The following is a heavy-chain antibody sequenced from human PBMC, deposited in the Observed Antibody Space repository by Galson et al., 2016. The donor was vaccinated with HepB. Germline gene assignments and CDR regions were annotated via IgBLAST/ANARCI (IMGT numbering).Heavy chain of an antibody. J-gene: IGHJ4*02. CDR2: INGDGSST. CDR1: GFTFSSYW. Sequence: SLRLSCAASGFTFSSYWMHWVRQAPGKGLVWVSRINGDGSSTTYADSVKGRFTISRDNAKNTLYLQMNSLRAVDTAVYYCDRDRGGGSGSYYNDYYFDYWGQGTLVTVSS. CDR3: DRDRGGGSGSYYNDYYFDY. D-gene: IGHD3-10*01. V-gene: IGHV3-74*01.